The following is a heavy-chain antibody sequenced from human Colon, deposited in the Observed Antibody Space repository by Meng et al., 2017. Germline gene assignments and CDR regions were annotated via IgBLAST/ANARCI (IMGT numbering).Heavy chain of an antibody. V-gene: IGHV1-18*01. J-gene: IGHJ4*02. CDR1: GGTFTTYT. CDR3: ARGLYGSGSYSNY. D-gene: IGHD3-10*01. CDR2: ISPYNGNT. Sequence: QLGQSGAEVKKSGSSVKVSCKASGGTFTTYTYTWVRQAPGQGLEWVGWISPYNGNTDYAQNLQGRVTLTTDTSTNTAYMELRSLRSDDTAVYYCARGLYGSGSYSNYWGQGTLVTVSS.